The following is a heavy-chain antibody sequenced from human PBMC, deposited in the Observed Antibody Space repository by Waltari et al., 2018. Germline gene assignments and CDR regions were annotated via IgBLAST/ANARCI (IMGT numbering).Heavy chain of an antibody. J-gene: IGHJ4*02. CDR1: GLTFSNYN. D-gene: IGHD7-27*01. CDR3: ATGGWGFYFDY. Sequence: EEQLVESGGGLVKPGGSLRLSWAGSGLTFSNYNMNWVRQAPGKGLEWVSSISTTSTYTHYADSVKGRFTISRDNAKNSLFLQMNSLTTEDTAVYYCATGGWGFYFDYWGQGTLPTVSS. V-gene: IGHV3-21*01. CDR2: ISTTSTYT.